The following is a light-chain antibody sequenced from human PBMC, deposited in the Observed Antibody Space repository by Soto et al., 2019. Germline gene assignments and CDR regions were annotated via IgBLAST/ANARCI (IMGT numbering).Light chain of an antibody. CDR3: QQYNNGPPIT. Sequence: EIVMTQSPDTLSLSPGQRATLSCRASVSVRTDLAWYQQKPGQAPRLLIYGASTRATGIPARFSGSGSGTEFTLTISSLQSEDFAVYYCQQYNNGPPITFGQGTRLEIK. CDR1: VSVRTD. CDR2: GAS. J-gene: IGKJ5*01. V-gene: IGKV3-15*01.